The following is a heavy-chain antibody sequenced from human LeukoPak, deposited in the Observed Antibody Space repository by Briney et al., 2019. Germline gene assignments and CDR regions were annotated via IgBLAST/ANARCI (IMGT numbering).Heavy chain of an antibody. CDR1: GFTFDAYT. Sequence: PGGSLRLSCTVSGFTFDAYTTYWGCQVPGKGLGWVSLIRWDGGGTYYADSARGRFTISRDNSKNSLYLQMNSLRTEDSALYYCAKDGGQLLSDDYYFYMDVWGKGTTVTVSS. D-gene: IGHD2-2*01. CDR2: IRWDGGGT. J-gene: IGHJ6*03. CDR3: AKDGGQLLSDDYYFYMDV. V-gene: IGHV3-43*01.